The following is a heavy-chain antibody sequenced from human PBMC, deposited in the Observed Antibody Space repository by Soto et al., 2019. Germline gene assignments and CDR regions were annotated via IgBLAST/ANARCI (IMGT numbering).Heavy chain of an antibody. CDR1: GGTFSSYA. D-gene: IGHD3-22*01. CDR3: VADDMIVAI. Sequence: SVKVSCKASGGTFSSYAISWVRQAPGQGLEWMGGIILIFGTANYAQKFQGRVTITGDVSTSTAYMELSSLRSEDTAMYYCVADDMIVAIWGQGTLVTVSS. V-gene: IGHV1-69*13. CDR2: IILIFGTA. J-gene: IGHJ4*02.